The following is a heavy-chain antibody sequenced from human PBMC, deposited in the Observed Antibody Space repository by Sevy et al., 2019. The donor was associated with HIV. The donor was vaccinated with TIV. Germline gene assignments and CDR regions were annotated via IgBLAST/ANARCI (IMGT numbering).Heavy chain of an antibody. V-gene: IGHV4-39*01. J-gene: IGHJ6*02. CDR1: GGSISSSSYY. Sequence: SETLSLTCTVSGGSISSSSYYWGWIRQPPGKGLEWIGSIYYSGSTYYNPSLKSRVTISVDTSKNQFSLKLSSVTAADTAVDYCARRREVATRGSTAYYYYYYGMDVWGQGTTVTVSS. D-gene: IGHD5-12*01. CDR2: IYYSGST. CDR3: ARRREVATRGSTAYYYYYYGMDV.